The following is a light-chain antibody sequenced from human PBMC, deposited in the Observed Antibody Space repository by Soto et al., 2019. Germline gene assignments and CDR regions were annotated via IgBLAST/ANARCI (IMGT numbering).Light chain of an antibody. CDR1: QSLSSSY. CDR3: QQYGGS. CDR2: AAS. Sequence: EIVLTQSPDTLSLSPGERATLSCRASQSLSSSYLVWYQQKPGQAPRLLIYAASNRATGIPDRFSGGGSETDFTLTISRLEPEDSAVYYCQQYGGSFGQGTRREIK. J-gene: IGKJ5*01. V-gene: IGKV3-20*01.